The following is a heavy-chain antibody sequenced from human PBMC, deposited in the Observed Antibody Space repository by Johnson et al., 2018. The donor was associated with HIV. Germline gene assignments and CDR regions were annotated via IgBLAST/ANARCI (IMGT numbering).Heavy chain of an antibody. CDR2: ISWNSGSI. D-gene: IGHD1-26*01. V-gene: IGHV3-20*04. CDR1: GFTFDDYG. CDR3: AKDQGIVGATVFDI. J-gene: IGHJ3*02. Sequence: VQLVESGGGVVRPGGSLRLSCAASGFTFDDYGMSWVRQAPGKGLEWVSGISWNSGSIGYADSVKGRFAISRDNAKNSLYLQMNSLRAEDTALYYCAKDQGIVGATVFDIWGQGTMVTVSS.